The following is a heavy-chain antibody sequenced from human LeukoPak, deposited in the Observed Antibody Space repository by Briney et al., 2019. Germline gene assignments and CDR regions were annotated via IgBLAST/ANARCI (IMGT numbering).Heavy chain of an antibody. J-gene: IGHJ4*02. D-gene: IGHD3-22*01. CDR3: ARLDSFDY. Sequence: PGGSLRLSCAASGFTVSSTYMSWVRQAPGKGLEWVSIIYSGGSTYYADSVKGRFTISRDNSKNTLYLQMNSLRAEDTAVYYCARLDSFDYWGQGTLVTVSS. V-gene: IGHV3-66*01. CDR1: GFTVSSTY. CDR2: IYSGGST.